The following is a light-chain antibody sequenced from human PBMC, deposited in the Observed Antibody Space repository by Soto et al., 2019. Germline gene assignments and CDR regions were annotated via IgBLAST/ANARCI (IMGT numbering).Light chain of an antibody. CDR3: QQYGSSPWT. Sequence: EIVMTPSPATLSVSPCERATLSCRASQSVSSNLAWYQQKPGQAPRLLIYGASTRATGIPDRFSGSGSGTDFTLTISRLEPEDFAVYYCQQYGSSPWTFGQGTKVDIK. V-gene: IGKV3-20*01. J-gene: IGKJ1*01. CDR2: GAS. CDR1: QSVSSN.